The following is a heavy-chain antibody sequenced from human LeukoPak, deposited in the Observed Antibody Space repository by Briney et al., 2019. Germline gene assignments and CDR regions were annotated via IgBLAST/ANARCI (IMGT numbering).Heavy chain of an antibody. CDR1: GGTLSSYA. CDR3: ATAPLYSSSWYFRGYFDD. J-gene: IGHJ4*02. D-gene: IGHD6-13*01. CDR2: ISYDGSNK. Sequence: SCKASGGTLSSYAIHWVRQAPGKGLEWVAVISYDGSNKYYADSVKGRFTISRDNSKNTLYLQMNSLRAEDTAVYFCATAPLYSSSWYFRGYFDDWGQGTLVTVSS. V-gene: IGHV3-30-3*01.